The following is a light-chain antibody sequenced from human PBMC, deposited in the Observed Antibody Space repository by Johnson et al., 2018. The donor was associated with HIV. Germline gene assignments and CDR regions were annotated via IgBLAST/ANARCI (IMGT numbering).Light chain of an antibody. J-gene: IGLJ1*01. CDR2: GND. CDR1: NSNIGNNY. V-gene: IGLV1-51*01. CDR3: GTWDSSLSGV. Sequence: QSVLTQPPSVSAAPGQKVTISCSGSNSNIGNNYVSWYQQLPGTAPKLLIYGNDKRPSGIPDRFSGSKSGTSATLGITGLQSGDEANYYCGTWDSSLSGVFVTGTAVTVL.